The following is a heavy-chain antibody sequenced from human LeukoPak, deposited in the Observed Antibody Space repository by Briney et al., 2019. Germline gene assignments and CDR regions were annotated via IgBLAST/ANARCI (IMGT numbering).Heavy chain of an antibody. V-gene: IGHV4-38-2*02. D-gene: IGHD5-18*01. Sequence: SETLSLTCTVSGYSISSGYYWGWIRQPPGKGLEWIGSIYHSGSTYYNPSLKSRVTISVDTSKNQFSLKLSSVTAADTAVYYCARRYNYGPFDYWGQGTLVTVSS. CDR2: IYHSGST. CDR1: GYSISSGYY. CDR3: ARRYNYGPFDY. J-gene: IGHJ4*02.